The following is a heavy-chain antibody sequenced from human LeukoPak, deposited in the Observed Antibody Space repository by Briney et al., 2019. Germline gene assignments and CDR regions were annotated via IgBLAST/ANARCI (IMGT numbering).Heavy chain of an antibody. D-gene: IGHD2-2*01. Sequence: PGGSLRLSXAASGFTFSSYAMSWVRQSPGKGLEWLSAISGSGGSTYYADSVKGRFTISRDNSKNTLYLQMNSLRAEDTAVYYCAKMDCSSTSCSNAFDIWGQGTMVTVSS. V-gene: IGHV3-23*01. CDR3: AKMDCSSTSCSNAFDI. CDR2: ISGSGGST. CDR1: GFTFSSYA. J-gene: IGHJ3*02.